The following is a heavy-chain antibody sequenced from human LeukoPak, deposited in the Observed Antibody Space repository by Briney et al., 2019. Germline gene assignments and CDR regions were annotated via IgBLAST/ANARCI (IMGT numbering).Heavy chain of an antibody. D-gene: IGHD1-1*01. Sequence: SVKVSCKASGGTFNSYGIIWVRQAPGQGLEWMGGIIPILGTANYAQKFQGRVTITADESTSTAYMELSSLRSEDTAVYYCARDLGPYNHYYYYYMDVWGKGTTVTVSS. CDR2: IIPILGTA. CDR1: GGTFNSYG. J-gene: IGHJ6*03. V-gene: IGHV1-69*13. CDR3: ARDLGPYNHYYYYYMDV.